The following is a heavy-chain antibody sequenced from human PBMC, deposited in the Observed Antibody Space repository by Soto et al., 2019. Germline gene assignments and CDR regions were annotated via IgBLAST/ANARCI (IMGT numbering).Heavy chain of an antibody. CDR1: GFTFSSYA. CDR2: ISSNGGST. J-gene: IGHJ3*02. Sequence: GGSLRLSCAASGFTFSSYAMHWVRQAPGKGLEYVSAISSNGGSTYYANSVKGRFTISRDNSKNTLYLQMGSLRAEDMAVYYCARDRLGYCSGGSCYFDAFDIWGQGTMVTVSS. D-gene: IGHD2-15*01. CDR3: ARDRLGYCSGGSCYFDAFDI. V-gene: IGHV3-64*01.